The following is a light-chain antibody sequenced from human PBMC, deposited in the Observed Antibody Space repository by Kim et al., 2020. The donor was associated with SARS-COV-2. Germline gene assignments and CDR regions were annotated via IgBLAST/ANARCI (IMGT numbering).Light chain of an antibody. CDR3: MQGTHWPRT. Sequence: DVVLTQPPLSLPVTLGQPASISCRSNQSLVYSDGNTYLNWFQKRPGQSPRRLIFRVSNRDSGVPDTFSGSGSGTDFTLKISRVGGVDVGVYYCMQGTHWPRTFGHGTKVDI. V-gene: IGKV2-30*01. J-gene: IGKJ1*01. CDR2: RVS. CDR1: QSLVYSDGNTY.